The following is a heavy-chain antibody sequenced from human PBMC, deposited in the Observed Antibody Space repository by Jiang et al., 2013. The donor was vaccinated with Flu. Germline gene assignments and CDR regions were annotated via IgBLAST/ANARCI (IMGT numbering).Heavy chain of an antibody. Sequence: LLKPSETLSLTCAVYGGSFSGYYWSWIRQPPGKGLEWIGEINHSGSTNYNPSLKSRVTISVDTSKNQSSLKLSSVTAADTAVYYCASTFYGSGSYYNEYWGQGTLVTVSS. CDR3: ASTFYGSGSYYNEY. CDR1: GGSFSGYY. D-gene: IGHD3-10*01. CDR2: INHSGST. V-gene: IGHV4-34*01. J-gene: IGHJ4*02.